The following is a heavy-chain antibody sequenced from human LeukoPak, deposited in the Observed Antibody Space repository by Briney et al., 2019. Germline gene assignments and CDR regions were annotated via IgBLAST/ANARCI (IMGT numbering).Heavy chain of an antibody. CDR3: ARDPSYYGSGSALDY. Sequence: GGSLRLSCVASGITLSDYWMSWVRQAPGKGLEWVANIKPDGSGKNYVDSVKGRFTISRDSAKNSLFLQMNSLRVEDMAVYYCARDPSYYGSGSALDYWGQGTLVTVSS. V-gene: IGHV3-7*01. CDR2: IKPDGSGK. CDR1: GITLSDYW. J-gene: IGHJ4*02. D-gene: IGHD3-10*01.